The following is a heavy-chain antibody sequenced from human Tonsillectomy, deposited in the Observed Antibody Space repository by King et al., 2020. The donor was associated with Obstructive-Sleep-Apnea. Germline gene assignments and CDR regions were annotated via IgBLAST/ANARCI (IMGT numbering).Heavy chain of an antibody. CDR3: ARYEYGDYSYFQH. V-gene: IGHV3-30-3*01. CDR1: GFTFSSYA. D-gene: IGHD4-17*01. J-gene: IGHJ1*01. CDR2: ISYDAVFK. Sequence: VQLVESGGGVVQPGRSLRLSCAASGFTFSSYAMQWVRQAPGKGLEWVAVISYDAVFKHFADSVKGRFTISRDNSKSTLSLEMNSLRAEDTAVYYCARYEYGDYSYFQHWGQGTLVTVSS.